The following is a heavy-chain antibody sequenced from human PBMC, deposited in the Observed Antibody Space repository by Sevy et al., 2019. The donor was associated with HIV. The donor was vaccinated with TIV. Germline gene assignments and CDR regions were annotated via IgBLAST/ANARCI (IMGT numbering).Heavy chain of an antibody. Sequence: GESLKISCKGSGYSFINSWIGWVRQMPGKGLEWMGIIYPGDSDTRYSPSFQGQVTISADKSISTAYLQWSSLKASDTAMYYCARQEYSYGTVDYWGQGTLVTVSS. D-gene: IGHD5-18*01. CDR3: ARQEYSYGTVDY. V-gene: IGHV5-51*01. CDR1: GYSFINSW. J-gene: IGHJ4*02. CDR2: IYPGDSDT.